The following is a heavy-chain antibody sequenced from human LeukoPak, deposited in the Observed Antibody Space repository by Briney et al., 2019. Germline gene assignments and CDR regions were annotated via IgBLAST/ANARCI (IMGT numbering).Heavy chain of an antibody. CDR3: ARRLVDSGASQVSDD. J-gene: IGHJ4*02. D-gene: IGHD2-15*01. CDR1: SGSFSGYY. Sequence: SETLSLTCTVYSGSFSGYYWSWIRQPPGKGLEWIGEINDSGSVNCNPSLKNRVTLSVDTSKNQFSLRLSSVAAADTAVYYCARRLVDSGASQVSDDWGQGTLVTVSS. CDR2: INDSGSV. V-gene: IGHV4-34*01.